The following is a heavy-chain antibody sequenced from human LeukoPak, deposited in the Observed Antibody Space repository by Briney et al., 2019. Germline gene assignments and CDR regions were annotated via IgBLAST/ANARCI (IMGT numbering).Heavy chain of an antibody. CDR3: ARGRGTFRYDFDY. Sequence: PGRSLRLSCAASGFTFGSYGMHWVRQAPGKGLEWVAVIWYDGSNKYYADSVKGRFTISRDNSKNTLYLQMNSLRAEDTAVYYCARGRGTFRYDFDYWGQGTLVTVSS. D-gene: IGHD3-16*01. J-gene: IGHJ4*02. CDR2: IWYDGSNK. CDR1: GFTFGSYG. V-gene: IGHV3-33*01.